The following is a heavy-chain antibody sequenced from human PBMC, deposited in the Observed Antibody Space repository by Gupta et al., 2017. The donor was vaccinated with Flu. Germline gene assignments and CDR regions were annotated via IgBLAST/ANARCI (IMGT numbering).Heavy chain of an antibody. Sequence: QVQLVESGGGVVQPGRSLRLSCAASGFTFSSYGMHWVRQAPGKGLEWVAVIWYDGSNKYYADSVKGRFTISRDNSKNTLYLQMNSLRAEDTAVYYCARDGTRGGTVGMDVWGQGTTVTVSS. CDR2: IWYDGSNK. J-gene: IGHJ6*02. CDR1: GFTFSSYG. V-gene: IGHV3-33*01. D-gene: IGHD3-10*01. CDR3: ARDGTRGGTVGMDV.